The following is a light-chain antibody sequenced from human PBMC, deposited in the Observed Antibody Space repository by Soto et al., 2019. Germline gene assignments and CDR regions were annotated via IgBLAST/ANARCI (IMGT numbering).Light chain of an antibody. CDR3: SSYTSTSTHV. V-gene: IGLV2-14*03. Sequence: QSVLTQPASVSGSPGQSITISCTGTSSDVGGYNFVSWYQQYPGKAPKLKIYDVRNRPSGVSNRFSGSKSGNTASLTISGLQAEDEADYYCSSYTSTSTHVFGTGTKVTVL. CDR2: DVR. J-gene: IGLJ1*01. CDR1: SSDVGGYNF.